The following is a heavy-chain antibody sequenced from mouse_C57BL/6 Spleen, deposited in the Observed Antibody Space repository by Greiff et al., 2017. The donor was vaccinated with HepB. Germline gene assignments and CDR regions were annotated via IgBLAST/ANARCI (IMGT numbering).Heavy chain of an antibody. CDR2: IYPGDGDT. CDR1: GYAFSSSW. J-gene: IGHJ4*01. Sequence: QVQLQQSGPELVKPGASVKISCKASGYAFSSSWMNWVKQRPGKGLEWIGRIYPGDGDTNYNGKFKGKATLTADKSSSTAYMQLSSRTSVDSAVYFCARGKAAMDYWGQGTSVTVSS. V-gene: IGHV1-82*01. CDR3: ARGKAAMDY.